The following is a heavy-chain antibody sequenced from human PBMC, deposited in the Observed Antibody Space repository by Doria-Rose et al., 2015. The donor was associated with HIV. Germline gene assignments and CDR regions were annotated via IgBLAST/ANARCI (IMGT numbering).Heavy chain of an antibody. V-gene: IGHV2-26*01. CDR3: ARIKSSRWYHKYYFDF. D-gene: IGHD6-13*01. Sequence: ESGPVLVKPTETLTLTCTVSGVSLSSLGMGVSWIRQPPGKALEWLANIFSDDGRSYNTSLKSRLTISRGTSKSQVVLTMTDMDPVDTATYYCARIKSSRWYHKYYFDFWGRGTLVIVSA. J-gene: IGHJ4*02. CDR2: IFSDDGR. CDR1: GVSLSSLGMG.